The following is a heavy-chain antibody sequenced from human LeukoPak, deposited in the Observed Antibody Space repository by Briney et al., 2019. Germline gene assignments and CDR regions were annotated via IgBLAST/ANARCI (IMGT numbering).Heavy chain of an antibody. J-gene: IGHJ4*02. V-gene: IGHV4-39*01. CDR2: IFYSGTS. D-gene: IGHD5-24*01. CDR1: GGSMSTNNYD. CDR3: VRRRDGYNWYFDD. Sequence: PSETLSLTCTVSGGSMSTNNYDSRWIRQPPGKGLEYIVNIFYSGTSYYNPSLKSRLTMSVDTSKNQFSLNLGSVTAADTAVYYSVRRRDGYNWYFDDWGQGTLVTVSS.